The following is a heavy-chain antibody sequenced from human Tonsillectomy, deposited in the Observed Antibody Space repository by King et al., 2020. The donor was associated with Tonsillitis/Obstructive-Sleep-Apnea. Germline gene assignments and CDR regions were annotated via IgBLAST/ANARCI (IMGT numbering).Heavy chain of an antibody. V-gene: IGHV4-39*01. CDR1: GGSISSSRYY. J-gene: IGHJ6*03. CDR3: VRHATDIDNYCYYMDV. D-gene: IGHD2-15*01. CDR2: IYYNGDT. Sequence: QLQESGPGLVKSSETLSLSCFVSGGSISSSRYYWGWIRQPPGKGLEWIGTIYYNGDTYYNPSLKSRASVSIDKSENQFSLKLTSVTAAETAVYYCVRHATDIDNYCYYMDVWGEGTTVTVSS.